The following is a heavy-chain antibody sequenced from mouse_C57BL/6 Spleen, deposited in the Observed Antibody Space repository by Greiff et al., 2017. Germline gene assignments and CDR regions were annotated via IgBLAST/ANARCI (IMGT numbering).Heavy chain of an antibody. CDR2: IDPSDSYT. CDR1: GYTFTSYW. V-gene: IGHV1-50*01. Sequence: VQLQQPGAELVKPGASVKLSCKASGYTFTSYWMQWVKQRPGQGLEWIGEIDPSDSYTNYNKKFKGKATLTVDTSSSTAYRQLSSLTSEDSAVYYCARGAHYYGSSYVPYFDYWGQGTTLTVSS. CDR3: ARGAHYYGSSYVPYFDY. D-gene: IGHD1-1*01. J-gene: IGHJ2*01.